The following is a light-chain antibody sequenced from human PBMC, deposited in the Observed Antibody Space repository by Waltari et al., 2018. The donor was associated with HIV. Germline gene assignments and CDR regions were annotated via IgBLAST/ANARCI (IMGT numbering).Light chain of an antibody. CDR3: QQYYTTPLT. CDR2: WAS. J-gene: IGKJ4*01. Sequence: DIVMTQSPDSLAVSLGARATIHCKSRQSVLYSSNNKNYLAWYQQKPGQPPKLLIYWASARESGVPGRFGGSGSGTDFTLTISSLQAEDVAVYYCQQYYTTPLTFGGGTKVEIK. CDR1: QSVLYSSNNKNY. V-gene: IGKV4-1*01.